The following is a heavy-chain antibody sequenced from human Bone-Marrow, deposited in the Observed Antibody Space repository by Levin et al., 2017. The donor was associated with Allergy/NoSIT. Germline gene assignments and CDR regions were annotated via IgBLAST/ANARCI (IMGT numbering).Heavy chain of an antibody. J-gene: IGHJ6*02. Sequence: PGGSLRLSCAASGFTFSSYSMNWVRQAPGKGLEWVSSISSSSSYIYYADSVKGRFTISRDNAKNSLYLQMNSLRAEDTAVYYCAREHQMVYAIRGVGYYYYYYGMDVWGQGTTVTVSS. V-gene: IGHV3-21*01. CDR3: AREHQMVYAIRGVGYYYYYYGMDV. CDR1: GFTFSSYS. CDR2: ISSSSSYI. D-gene: IGHD2-8*01.